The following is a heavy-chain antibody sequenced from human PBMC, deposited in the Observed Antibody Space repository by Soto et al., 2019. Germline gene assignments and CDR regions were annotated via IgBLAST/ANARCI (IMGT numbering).Heavy chain of an antibody. CDR2: ITSSGTSI. D-gene: IGHD2-21*02. CDR1: GSTFNTYT. V-gene: IGHV3-21*01. Sequence: HLVESGGGLVKPGGSLRLACAASGSTFNTYTMNWVRQAPGNGLEWVSSITSSGTSIFYADSVRGRFTASRDNAKNSLYVQMDSLRVDDTAVYYCVRDRRGAGDCWSQGTLVTVSS. J-gene: IGHJ4*02. CDR3: VRDRRGAGDC.